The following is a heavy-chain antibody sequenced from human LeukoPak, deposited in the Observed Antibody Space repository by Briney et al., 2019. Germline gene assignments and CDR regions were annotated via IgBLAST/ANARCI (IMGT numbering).Heavy chain of an antibody. CDR2: INPNSGGT. Sequence: ASVKVSCKASGYTFTGYYMHRVRHAPGQGIEWMGWINPNSGGTNYAQKFQGRVTMTRDTSISTAYMELSRLRSDDTAVYYCARDGVDVGYCSGGSCYDRDNWFDPWGQGTLVTVSS. D-gene: IGHD2-15*01. V-gene: IGHV1-2*02. CDR3: ARDGVDVGYCSGGSCYDRDNWFDP. CDR1: GYTFTGYY. J-gene: IGHJ5*02.